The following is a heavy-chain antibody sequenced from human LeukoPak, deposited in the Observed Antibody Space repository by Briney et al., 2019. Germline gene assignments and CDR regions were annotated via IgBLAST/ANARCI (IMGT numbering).Heavy chain of an antibody. J-gene: IGHJ4*02. CDR3: ARVRAAAGTWLDY. D-gene: IGHD6-13*01. V-gene: IGHV1-69*05. CDR2: IIPIFGTA. Sequence: SVKVSCKASGGTFSSYAISWVRQAPGQRLEWMGRIIPIFGTANYAQKFQGRVTITTDESTSTAYMELSSLRSEDTAVYYCARVRAAAGTWLDYWGQGTLVTVSS. CDR1: GGTFSSYA.